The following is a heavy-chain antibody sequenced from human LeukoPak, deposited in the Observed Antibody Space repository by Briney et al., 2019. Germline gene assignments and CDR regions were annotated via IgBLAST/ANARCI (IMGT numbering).Heavy chain of an antibody. CDR1: GYTFTSYG. Sequence: GASVKVSCKASGYTFTSYGISWVRQAPGQGLEWMGWISAYNGNTNYAQKLQGRVTMTTDTSTSTAYMELRSLRSDDTAVYYCARVGITIFGVVIISSREDYWGQGTLDTVSS. J-gene: IGHJ4*02. D-gene: IGHD3-3*01. CDR3: ARVGITIFGVVIISSREDY. CDR2: ISAYNGNT. V-gene: IGHV1-18*01.